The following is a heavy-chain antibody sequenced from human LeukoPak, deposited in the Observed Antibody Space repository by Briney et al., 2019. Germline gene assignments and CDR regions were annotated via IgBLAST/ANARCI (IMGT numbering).Heavy chain of an antibody. CDR2: INPSGGST. Sequence: GASVTVSCTASGYTFTIYYMHWVRQAPGQGLEWMGIINPSGGSTSYAQKFQGRVTMTRDTSTSTVYMELSSLRSEDTAVYYCARENYGDYVLLFDPWGQGTLVTVSS. D-gene: IGHD4-17*01. V-gene: IGHV1-46*01. CDR1: GYTFTIYY. J-gene: IGHJ5*02. CDR3: ARENYGDYVLLFDP.